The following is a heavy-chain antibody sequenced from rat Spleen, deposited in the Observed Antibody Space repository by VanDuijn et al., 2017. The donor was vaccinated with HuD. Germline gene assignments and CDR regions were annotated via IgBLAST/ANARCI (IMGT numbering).Heavy chain of an antibody. Sequence: EVQLQESGPGLVKPSQSLSLTCSVTGSSITSNFWAWIRKFPGSEMEWMGYISYSGGTDYNPSLKSRISFTRDTSKNQFFLQLNSVTTEDTATYYCAKFSTTGVMDAWGQGVSVTVSS. CDR3: AKFSTTGVMDA. J-gene: IGHJ4*01. CDR1: GSSITSNF. CDR2: ISYSGGT. D-gene: IGHD1-11*01. V-gene: IGHV3-1*01.